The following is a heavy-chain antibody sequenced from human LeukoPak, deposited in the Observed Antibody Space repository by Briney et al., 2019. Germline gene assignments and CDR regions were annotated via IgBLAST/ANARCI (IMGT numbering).Heavy chain of an antibody. D-gene: IGHD3-22*01. J-gene: IGHJ4*02. CDR1: GFTFSSYW. CDR3: ARDGGGSSGYYWGLGY. CDR2: INNDGRDT. Sequence: GGSLRLSCALSGFTFSSYWMHWVRQVPGKGLMWVSRINNDGRDTTYADSVKGRFTISRDNAKDTLYLQMNSLRAEDTAVYYCARDGGGSSGYYWGLGYWGQGTLVTVSS. V-gene: IGHV3-74*01.